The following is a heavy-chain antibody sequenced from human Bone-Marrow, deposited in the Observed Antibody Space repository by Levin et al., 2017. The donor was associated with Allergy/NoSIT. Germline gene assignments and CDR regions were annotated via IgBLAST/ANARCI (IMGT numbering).Heavy chain of an antibody. CDR3: ARGEQKGYFDY. V-gene: IGHV4-4*07. D-gene: IGHD6-13*01. CDR2: IYFSGTS. CDR1: DLSLIHHT. J-gene: IGHJ4*02. Sequence: SETLSLTCSVSDLSLIHHTLNWIRQSAGKGLQWIWRIYFSGTSSYNPSLMSRVTISINTAANQFALMLVSVTAADTADYFCARGEQKGYFDYWGQGRLVTVSS.